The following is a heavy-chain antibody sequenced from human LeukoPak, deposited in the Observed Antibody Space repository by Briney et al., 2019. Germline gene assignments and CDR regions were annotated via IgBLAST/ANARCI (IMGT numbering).Heavy chain of an antibody. Sequence: GGSLRLSCGASGFTFGTHAMTWVRQAPGKGLEYVSLISGSGDITYYAHSLKDQFTLSRDNSKNTLYLQMHSLRAEDTAVYYCAARPGDLAVPFDYWGQGTLVTVSS. D-gene: IGHD3-10*01. V-gene: IGHV3-23*01. CDR3: AARPGDLAVPFDY. J-gene: IGHJ4*02. CDR1: GFTFGTHA. CDR2: ISGSGDIT.